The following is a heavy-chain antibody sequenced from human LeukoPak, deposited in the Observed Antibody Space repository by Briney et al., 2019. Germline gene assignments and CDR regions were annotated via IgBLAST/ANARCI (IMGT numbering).Heavy chain of an antibody. CDR2: IYYSGST. V-gene: IGHV4-59*08. D-gene: IGHD6-13*01. J-gene: IGHJ4*02. CDR3: ARHRSSWYGSRNYFDY. Sequence: SETLSLTCTVSGGSIRNYYWSWIRQPPGKGLEWIGYIYYSGSTNYNPSLKSRVTISVDTSKNQFSLKLSSVTAADTAVYYCARHRSSWYGSRNYFDYWGQGTLVTVSS. CDR1: GGSIRNYY.